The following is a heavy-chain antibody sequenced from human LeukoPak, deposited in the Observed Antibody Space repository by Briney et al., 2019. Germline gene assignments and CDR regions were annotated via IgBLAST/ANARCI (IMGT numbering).Heavy chain of an antibody. CDR1: GFTFSRNW. CDR3: AKIDAY. V-gene: IGHV3-74*01. Sequence: PGGAPILFCSASGFTFSRNWMHWVRQAPGKGLVWVSRINNYGSITNYAHSLKSRFTISRDNAKHKLSLQMSSLRAEDTAVYYCAKIDAYWGQGTLVTVSS. J-gene: IGHJ4*02. CDR2: INNYGSIT.